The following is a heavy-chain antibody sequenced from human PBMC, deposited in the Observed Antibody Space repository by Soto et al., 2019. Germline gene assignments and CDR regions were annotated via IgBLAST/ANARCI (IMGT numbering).Heavy chain of an antibody. CDR3: ARGRGMGFSRIWNIYWYYNMAV. V-gene: IGHV1-69*01. Sequence: QVQLVQSGAEVRKSGSSVKVSCKAAGGTFSDYALSWVRQAPGQGLEWMGGNIPMFATTNYAPKFQARVTITADDSPTTAHMELSSLNFGDTAVYYCARGRGMGFSRIWNIYWYYNMAVWGQGTTVTVSS. D-gene: IGHD6-13*01. CDR2: NIPMFATT. CDR1: GGTFSDYA. J-gene: IGHJ6*02.